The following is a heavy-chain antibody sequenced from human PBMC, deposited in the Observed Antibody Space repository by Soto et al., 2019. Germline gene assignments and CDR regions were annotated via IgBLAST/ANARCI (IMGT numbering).Heavy chain of an antibody. CDR3: AREAINSSGYSRCFQH. D-gene: IGHD3-22*01. CDR1: GYTFTHYH. Sequence: GASVKVSCKASGYTFTHYHVYWVRQAPGRGLEWLGMINPSGGSTTYAQNLQGRVTMTRDTSTNTVYMELSSLRSEDTAVYYCAREAINSSGYSRCFQHWGRGTLVTVSS. V-gene: IGHV1-46*01. CDR2: INPSGGST. J-gene: IGHJ1*01.